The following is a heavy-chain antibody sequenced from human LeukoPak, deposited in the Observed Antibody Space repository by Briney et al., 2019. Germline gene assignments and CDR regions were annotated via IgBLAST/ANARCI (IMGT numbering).Heavy chain of an antibody. CDR1: GYTFTSYA. V-gene: IGHV1-3*03. CDR3: ARGIAAHTPFDY. Sequence: ASVKVSCKASGYTFTSYAMHWVRQAPGQRLEWMGWINAGNGNTKYSQEFQGRVTITRDTSASTAYMELSSLRSEDMAVYYCARGIAAHTPFDYWGQGTLVTVSS. D-gene: IGHD6-6*01. CDR2: INAGNGNT. J-gene: IGHJ4*02.